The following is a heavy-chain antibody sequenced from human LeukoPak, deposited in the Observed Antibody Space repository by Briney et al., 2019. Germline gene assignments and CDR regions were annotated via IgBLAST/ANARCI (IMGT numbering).Heavy chain of an antibody. CDR2: IRYDGNNK. J-gene: IGHJ6*03. D-gene: IGHD6-13*01. V-gene: IGHV3-30*02. CDR3: AKDEGSSSWYDYYYYYMDV. CDR1: GFTFRSYG. Sequence: PGGSLRLSCAASGFTFRSYGMHWVRQAPGKGLEWVAFIRYDGNNKYYGDSVKGRFTISRDNSKNTLYLQMNSLRAEDTAVYYCAKDEGSSSWYDYYYYYMDVWGKGTTVAISS.